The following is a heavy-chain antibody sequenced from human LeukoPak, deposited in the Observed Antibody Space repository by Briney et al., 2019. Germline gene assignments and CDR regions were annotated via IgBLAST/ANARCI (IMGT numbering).Heavy chain of an antibody. D-gene: IGHD6-13*01. J-gene: IGHJ5*02. CDR1: GDSISSGGHY. Sequence: SETLSLTCPVSGDSISSGGHYWSWIRQHPGKGLEWIAYISYSGSTYYNPSLKSRIIISVDTSKNQFSLKLTSVTAADTAVYYCARGILAAGRPESWGQGTLVTVSS. CDR3: ARGILAAGRPES. CDR2: ISYSGST. V-gene: IGHV4-31*03.